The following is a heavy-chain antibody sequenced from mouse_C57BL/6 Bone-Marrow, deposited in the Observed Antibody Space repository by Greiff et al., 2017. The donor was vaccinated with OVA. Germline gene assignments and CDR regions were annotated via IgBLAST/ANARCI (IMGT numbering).Heavy chain of an antibody. CDR3: ARRGTGFDY. V-gene: IGHV2-9-1*01. CDR2: IWTGGGT. Sequence: VQGVESGPGLVAPSQSLSITCTVSGFSLTSYALSWVRQPPGKGLAWLGVIWTGGGTNYNSALKSRLSISKDNSKSKVFLKMNSLQTDDTARYYCARRGTGFDYWGQGTTLTVSS. D-gene: IGHD3-3*01. CDR1: GFSLTSYA. J-gene: IGHJ2*01.